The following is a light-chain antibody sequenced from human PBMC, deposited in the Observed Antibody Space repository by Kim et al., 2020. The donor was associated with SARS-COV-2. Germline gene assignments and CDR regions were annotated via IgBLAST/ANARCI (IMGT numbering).Light chain of an antibody. CDR1: QSVNTN. J-gene: IGKJ2*01. Sequence: EVVMTQSPATLSLSPGERATLACRASQSVNTNLAWYQQQPGQPPRLLIYGASTRATDIPARFSGSGSGTEFTLIISGLQSEDIAVYYCQQCNNWPPGTFGQGTKLEI. CDR2: GAS. CDR3: QQCNNWPPGT. V-gene: IGKV3-15*01.